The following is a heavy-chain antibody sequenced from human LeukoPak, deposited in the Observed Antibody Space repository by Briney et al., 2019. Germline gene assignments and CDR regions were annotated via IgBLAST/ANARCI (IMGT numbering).Heavy chain of an antibody. J-gene: IGHJ6*02. V-gene: IGHV4-34*01. CDR2: INHSGST. Sequence: PSETLSLTCAVYGGSFSGYYWSWIRQPPGKGLEWIGEINHSGSTNYNPSLKSRVTISVDTSKNQFSLKLSSVTAADTAEYYCARSGYSSGWYLNKDYYYYYGMDVWGQGTTVTVSS. D-gene: IGHD6-19*01. CDR1: GGSFSGYY. CDR3: ARSGYSSGWYLNKDYYYYYGMDV.